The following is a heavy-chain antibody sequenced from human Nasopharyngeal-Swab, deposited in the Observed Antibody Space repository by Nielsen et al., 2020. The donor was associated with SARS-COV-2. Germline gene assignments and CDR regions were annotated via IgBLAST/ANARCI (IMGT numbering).Heavy chain of an antibody. J-gene: IGHJ6*02. CDR3: AREDRWTLTSFYYALDV. Sequence: SETLSLTCAVSGVSVDSGSYSWSWVRQPAGKGLEWIGHIYTSGKTNYNPSLMSRLTISVDASKNQFSLRLTSVTAADTAVYYCAREDRWTLTSFYYALDVWGQGSAVTVSS. CDR2: IYTSGKT. V-gene: IGHV4-61*09. CDR1: GVSVDSGSYS. D-gene: IGHD4-17*01.